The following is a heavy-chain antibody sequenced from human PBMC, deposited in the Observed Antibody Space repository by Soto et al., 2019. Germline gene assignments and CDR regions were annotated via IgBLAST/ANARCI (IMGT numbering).Heavy chain of an antibody. V-gene: IGHV3-33*01. CDR2: IWYDGSNK. CDR3: ARDRLGELSSVFDY. J-gene: IGHJ4*02. CDR1: GFTFSSYG. Sequence: GGSLRLSCAASGFTFSSYGMHWVRQAPGKGLEWVAVIWYDGSNKYYADSVKGRFTISRDNSKNTLYLQMNSLRAEDTAVYYCARDRLGELSSVFDYWGQGTLVTVSS. D-gene: IGHD3-16*02.